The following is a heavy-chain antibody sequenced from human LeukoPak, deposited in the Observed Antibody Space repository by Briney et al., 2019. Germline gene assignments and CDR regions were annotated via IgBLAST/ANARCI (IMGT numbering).Heavy chain of an antibody. CDR3: ARDRRRTTVVTEFDP. D-gene: IGHD4-23*01. V-gene: IGHV3-74*01. Sequence: GGSLRLSCAASGFTFSSYWVHWVRQAPGKGLVWVSRINSDGSSTSYADSVKGRFTISRDNAKNTLCLQMNSLRAEDTAVYYCARDRRRTTVVTEFDPWGQGTLVTVSS. J-gene: IGHJ5*02. CDR2: INSDGSST. CDR1: GFTFSSYW.